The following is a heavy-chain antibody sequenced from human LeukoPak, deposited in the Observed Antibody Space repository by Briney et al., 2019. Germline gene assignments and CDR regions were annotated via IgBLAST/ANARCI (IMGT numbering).Heavy chain of an antibody. CDR3: ARGGSSGYYYG. J-gene: IGHJ4*02. D-gene: IGHD3-22*01. Sequence: PSETLSLTCTVSGGSISSYYWSWIWQPAGKGLEWIGRLYTSGSTNYNPSLKSQVTMSVDTSKNQFSLKLTSMTAADTAVYYCARGGSSGYYYGWGQGTLVTVSS. V-gene: IGHV4-4*07. CDR1: GGSISSYY. CDR2: LYTSGST.